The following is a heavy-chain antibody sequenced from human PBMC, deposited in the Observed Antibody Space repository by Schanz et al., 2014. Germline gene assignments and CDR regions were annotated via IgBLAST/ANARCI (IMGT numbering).Heavy chain of an antibody. V-gene: IGHV1-46*01. CDR3: TKGRTFGR. Sequence: QVQLVQSGAEVKKPGASVKVSCEASGYTFTSYYIHWFRQAPGQGLEWMGLINPSVGNTNYAQKFRGRVTMTRNTSITTAYLELSSLRSGDTAGYYCTKGRTFGRWGQGTLXTVSS. CDR1: GYTFTSYY. CDR2: INPSVGNT. J-gene: IGHJ4*02. D-gene: IGHD3-16*01.